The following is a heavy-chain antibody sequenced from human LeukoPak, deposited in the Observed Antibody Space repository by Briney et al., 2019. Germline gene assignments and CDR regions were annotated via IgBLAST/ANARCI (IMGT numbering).Heavy chain of an antibody. CDR3: AKDQDNRSQYKLPDY. V-gene: IGHV3-9*01. J-gene: IGHJ4*02. D-gene: IGHD4-23*01. CDR2: ISWNSGSI. CDR1: GFTFDDYA. Sequence: PGGSLRLSCAASGFTFDDYAMHWVRQAPGKGLEWVSGISWNSGSIGYADSVKGRFTISRDNAKNSLYLQMNSLRAEDTAVYYCAKDQDNRSQYKLPDYWGQGTLVTVSS.